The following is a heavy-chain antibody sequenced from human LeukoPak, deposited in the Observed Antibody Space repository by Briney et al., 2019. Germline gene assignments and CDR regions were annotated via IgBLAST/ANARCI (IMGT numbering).Heavy chain of an antibody. V-gene: IGHV1-2*02. CDR3: ARGLTVAGLYYMDV. D-gene: IGHD6-19*01. J-gene: IGHJ6*03. CDR1: GYSFIDYY. Sequence: ASVKVSCKSSGYSFIDYYLHWIRQAPGQGLEWMGWINPNSGGTNYAQKFQGRVTMTRDTSISTAYMELSRLRSDDTAVYYCARGLTVAGLYYMDVWGKGTTVTISS. CDR2: INPNSGGT.